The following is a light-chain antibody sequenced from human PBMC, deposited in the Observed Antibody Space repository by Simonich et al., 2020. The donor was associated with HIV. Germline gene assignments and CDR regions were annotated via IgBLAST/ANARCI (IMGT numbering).Light chain of an antibody. V-gene: IGKV1-NL1*01. J-gene: IGKJ1*01. Sequence: DIQMTQSPSSLSASVGDRVTITCRANQGISNSLAWYQQKPGKAPKLLLSAASRLDSGVPSRFSGGGSGTDYTITISSLQPEDFATYYCQQYNNWPRTFGQGTKVEIK. CDR2: AAS. CDR1: QGISNS. CDR3: QQYNNWPRT.